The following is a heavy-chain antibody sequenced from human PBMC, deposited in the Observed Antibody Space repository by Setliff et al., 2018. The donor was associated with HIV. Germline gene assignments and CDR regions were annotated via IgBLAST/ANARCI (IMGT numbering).Heavy chain of an antibody. CDR2: ISGSGGST. V-gene: IGHV3-23*01. J-gene: IGHJ4*02. CDR1: GFTFSDYY. CDR3: AKDRVGYCSSISCPGGFDY. D-gene: IGHD2-2*03. Sequence: PGGSLRLSCAASGFTFSDYYMAWVRQAPGKGLERVSAISGSGGSTYYADSVKGRFTISRDKSKNTVYLQMYSLRAEDTALYYCAKDRVGYCSSISCPGGFDYWGQGT.